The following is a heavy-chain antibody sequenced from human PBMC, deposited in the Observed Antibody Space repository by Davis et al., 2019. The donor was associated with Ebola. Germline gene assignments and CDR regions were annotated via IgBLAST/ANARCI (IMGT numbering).Heavy chain of an antibody. J-gene: IGHJ4*02. V-gene: IGHV6-1*01. CDR1: GALASSNSAP. CDR3: ARDRGTLGFDF. Sequence: MPSDIRSPTLALPGALASSNSAPWIWIRQSPSRGLESLGRTYYRSKWHNDYAVSVKSRITINPDTSKNHFSLHLSSVTPEDTAVYYCARDRGTLGFDFWGQGTLVTVSS. D-gene: IGHD1-7*01. CDR2: TYYRSKWHN.